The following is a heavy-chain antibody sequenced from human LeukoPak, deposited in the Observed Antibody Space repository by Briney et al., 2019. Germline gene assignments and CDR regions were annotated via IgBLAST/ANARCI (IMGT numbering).Heavy chain of an antibody. D-gene: IGHD2-2*01. J-gene: IGHJ5*02. V-gene: IGHV4-34*01. Sequence: PSETLSLTCAVYGGSFSGYYWNWIRQPPGKGLEWIGEINHSGSTNYNSSLKSRVTISVDTSKNQFSLKLSSVTAADTAVYYCARERDQLPLNWFDPWGQGTLVTVSS. CDR1: GGSFSGYY. CDR2: INHSGST. CDR3: ARERDQLPLNWFDP.